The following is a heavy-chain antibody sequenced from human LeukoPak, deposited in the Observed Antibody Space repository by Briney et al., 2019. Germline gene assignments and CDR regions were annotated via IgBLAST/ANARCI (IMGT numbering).Heavy chain of an antibody. CDR2: ISSSSTYI. D-gene: IGHD3-22*01. Sequence: GGSLRLSCAASGFTFSSYSMNWVRQAPGKGLEWVSSISSSSTYIYYADSMKGRFTISRDNAKNSLSLQMNSLRAEDTAVYYCARDLGYRNYYDSSGYDFDYWGQGTLVTVSS. J-gene: IGHJ4*02. CDR1: GFTFSSYS. V-gene: IGHV3-21*01. CDR3: ARDLGYRNYYDSSGYDFDY.